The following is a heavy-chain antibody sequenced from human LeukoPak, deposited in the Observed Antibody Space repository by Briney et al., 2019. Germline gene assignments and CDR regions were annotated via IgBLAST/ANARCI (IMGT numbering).Heavy chain of an antibody. CDR2: ISYDGGNK. CDR1: GFTFSRSA. CDR3: AKAPGDGTYYYYYMDV. V-gene: IGHV3-30*04. D-gene: IGHD4-17*01. J-gene: IGHJ6*03. Sequence: QPGGSLRLSCAASGFTFSRSAMHWVRQAPGKGLEWVAIISYDGGNKYYADSVKGRFTISRDNSKNTLYLQMNSLRAEDTAVYYCAKAPGDGTYYYYYMDVWGKGTTVTISS.